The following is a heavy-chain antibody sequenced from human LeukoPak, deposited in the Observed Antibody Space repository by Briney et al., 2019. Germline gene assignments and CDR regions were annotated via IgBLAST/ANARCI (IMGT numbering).Heavy chain of an antibody. CDR3: AREAPSIVVVPAAMRGYNWFDP. V-gene: IGHV3-72*01. CDR2: SRNKANSYTT. CDR1: GFTFSDHY. J-gene: IGHJ5*02. Sequence: PGGSLRLSCAASGFTFSDHYMDWVRQAPGKGLEWVGRSRNKANSYTTEYAASVKGRFTISRDDSKNSLYLQMNSLKTEDTAVYYCAREAPSIVVVPAAMRGYNWFDPWGQGTLVTVSS. D-gene: IGHD2-2*01.